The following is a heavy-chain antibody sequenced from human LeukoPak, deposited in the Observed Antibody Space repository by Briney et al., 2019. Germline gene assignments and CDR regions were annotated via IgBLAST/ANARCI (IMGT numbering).Heavy chain of an antibody. V-gene: IGHV4-31*03. Sequence: PSQTLSLTCTVSGGSISSGGYYWSWIRQHPGKGLEWFGYTYYSGSTYYNPSLKSRVTISVDTSKNQFSLKLSSVTAADTAVYYCARDNGWEYSSSWSHWYFDLWGRGTLVTVSS. CDR3: ARDNGWEYSSSWSHWYFDL. J-gene: IGHJ2*01. CDR1: GGSISSGGYY. CDR2: TYYSGST. D-gene: IGHD6-13*01.